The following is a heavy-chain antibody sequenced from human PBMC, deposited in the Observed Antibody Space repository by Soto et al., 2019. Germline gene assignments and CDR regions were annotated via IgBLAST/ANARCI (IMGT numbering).Heavy chain of an antibody. Sequence: PSETLSLTCAVSGDSININNWWSWVRQPPGKGLQWIGEIFHNGSTNYNPSLKSRVTISVDKSKDQSSLEVTPVTAPETPVYYCARSTPRLFRYYYHELYVWGQGKAVTV. V-gene: IGHV4-4*02. CDR2: IFHNGST. D-gene: IGHD6-6*01. CDR3: ARSTPRLFRYYYHELYV. CDR1: GDSININNW. J-gene: IGHJ6*02.